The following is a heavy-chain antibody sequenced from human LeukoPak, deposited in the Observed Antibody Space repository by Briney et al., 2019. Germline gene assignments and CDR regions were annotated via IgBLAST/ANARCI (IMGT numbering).Heavy chain of an antibody. CDR2: LSSSGGST. CDR1: GFNFSRHA. J-gene: IGHJ6*04. D-gene: IGHD3-10*01. CDR3: AKGGVWFPGGDGMDV. V-gene: IGHV3-23*01. Sequence: SGGSLRLYCAAPGFNFSRHAMSWVRQAPGKGLKWVSALSSSGGSTYYADSVQGRSNISRDNSKNTLYLQMNSLRAEDTAVYYCAKGGVWFPGGDGMDVWGKGTTVTVSS.